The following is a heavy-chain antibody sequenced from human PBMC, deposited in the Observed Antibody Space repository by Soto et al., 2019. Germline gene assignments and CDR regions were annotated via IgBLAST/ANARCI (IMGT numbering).Heavy chain of an antibody. J-gene: IGHJ5*02. CDR2: INTGNGNP. CDR3: ARNVDYFDP. CDR1: GYTFTRYA. D-gene: IGHD4-17*01. Sequence: QVQLVQSGPEVKKPGASVKVSCKASGYTFTRYAMHWVRQAPGQGLEWMGWINTGNGNPHYSQKFQGRVTFTRDTSATTAYMELTGLRPEDTAIYFCARNVDYFDPWGQGTLVTVSS. V-gene: IGHV1-3*04.